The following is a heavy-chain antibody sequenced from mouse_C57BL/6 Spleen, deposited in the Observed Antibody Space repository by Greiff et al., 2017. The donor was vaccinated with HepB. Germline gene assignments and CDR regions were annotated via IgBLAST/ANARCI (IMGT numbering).Heavy chain of an antibody. CDR1: GYTFTSYW. Sequence: QVQLQQPGAELVKPGASVKLSCKASGYTFTSYWMHWVKQRPGQGLEWIGMIHPNSGSTNYNEKFKSKSTLTVDKSSSTAYMQLSSLTSEDSAVYYCARNSLITTVVARYFDVWGTGTTVTVSS. V-gene: IGHV1-64*01. CDR3: ARNSLITTVVARYFDV. J-gene: IGHJ1*03. D-gene: IGHD1-1*01. CDR2: IHPNSGST.